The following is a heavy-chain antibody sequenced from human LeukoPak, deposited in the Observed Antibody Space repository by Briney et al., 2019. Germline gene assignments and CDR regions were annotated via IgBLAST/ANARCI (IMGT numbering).Heavy chain of an antibody. V-gene: IGHV4-59*08. CDR1: GDSISDFY. CDR2: IHYSGSS. D-gene: IGHD5-24*01. J-gene: IGHJ4*02. Sequence: SETLSLTCSVSGDSISDFYWNWIRQSPEKGLEWIGNIHYSGSSVYNPSLRSRVSMSIDGSLKQFFLRLTSVTAADTAVYYCVLAPNSNWFDFWGQGTLVTVSS. CDR3: VLAPNSNWFDF.